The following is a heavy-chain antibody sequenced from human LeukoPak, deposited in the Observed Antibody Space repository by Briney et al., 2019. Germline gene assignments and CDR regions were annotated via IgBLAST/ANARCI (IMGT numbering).Heavy chain of an antibody. D-gene: IGHD4-17*01. CDR1: GFTFSSYS. J-gene: IGHJ3*02. CDR3: ARYGDYGAFDI. V-gene: IGHV3-48*01. CDR2: ISGSSSTR. Sequence: GGSLRLSCAASGFTFSSYSMNWVRQAPGKGLEWVSYISGSSSTRYYADSVKGRFTISRDNAKNSLYLRMNSQRAEDTSVYYCARYGDYGAFDIWGQGTMVTVSS.